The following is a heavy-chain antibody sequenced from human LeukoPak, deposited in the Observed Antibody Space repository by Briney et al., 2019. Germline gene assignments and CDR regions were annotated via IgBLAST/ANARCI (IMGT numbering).Heavy chain of an antibody. CDR1: GFTFSSLA. J-gene: IGHJ4*02. Sequence: GGSLRLSCAASGFTFSSLAMSWVRQAPGKGLEWVSGISGSGGNTYYADSVKGRFTISRDNSKNTLYLQMHSLRAEDTAVYYCARDQGGVGYWGQGILVTVSS. CDR2: ISGSGGNT. D-gene: IGHD3-16*01. V-gene: IGHV3-23*01. CDR3: ARDQGGVGY.